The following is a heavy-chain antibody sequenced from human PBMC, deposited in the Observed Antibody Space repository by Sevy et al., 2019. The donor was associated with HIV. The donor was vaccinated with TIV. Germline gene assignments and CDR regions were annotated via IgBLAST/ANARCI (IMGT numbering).Heavy chain of an antibody. Sequence: GGSLRLSCAASGFTFSSYAMSWVRQAPGKGLEWVSAISGSGGSTYYADSVKGRFTISRDNSKNTLYLQMNSLRAEDTAVYYCAKGPIVVVPAAMDWFDPWGQGTLVTVSS. CDR1: GFTFSSYA. D-gene: IGHD2-2*01. J-gene: IGHJ5*02. CDR3: AKGPIVVVPAAMDWFDP. CDR2: ISGSGGST. V-gene: IGHV3-23*01.